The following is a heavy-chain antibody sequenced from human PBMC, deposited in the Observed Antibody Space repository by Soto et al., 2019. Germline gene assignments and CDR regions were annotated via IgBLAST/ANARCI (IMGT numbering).Heavy chain of an antibody. CDR1: GYTFSNYG. CDR2: ISGYNGNT. Sequence: QVQVVQSGAEVKKPGASVKVSCKASGYTFSNYGISWVRQAPGQGLEWMGWISGYNGNTKYAQDVQGRVTMTTDTSTSTVYMELRSLRSDATAVYYCARDADPRCCTGGGCYGPKFDYWGQGTLVTVSS. CDR3: ARDADPRCCTGGGCYGPKFDY. J-gene: IGHJ4*02. V-gene: IGHV1-18*01. D-gene: IGHD2-15*01.